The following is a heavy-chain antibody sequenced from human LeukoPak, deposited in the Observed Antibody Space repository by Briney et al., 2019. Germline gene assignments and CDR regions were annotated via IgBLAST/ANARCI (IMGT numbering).Heavy chain of an antibody. D-gene: IGHD2-21*01. CDR1: GFTFTSSV. Sequence: SVKVSCKASGFTFTSSVVQWVRQARGQRLEWIGWIVVGSGNTNYAQKFQERVTITRDMSTSTAYMELSSLRSEDTAVYYCAAVRGYCGGDCYSNWFDPWGQGTLVTVSS. CDR3: AAVRGYCGGDCYSNWFDP. V-gene: IGHV1-58*01. J-gene: IGHJ5*02. CDR2: IVVGSGNT.